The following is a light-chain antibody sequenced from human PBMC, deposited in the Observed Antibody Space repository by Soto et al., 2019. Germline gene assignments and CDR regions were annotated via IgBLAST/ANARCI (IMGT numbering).Light chain of an antibody. V-gene: IGLV1-40*01. CDR3: QSYDSSLSGVV. CDR2: GNN. CDR1: SSNIGAGYD. J-gene: IGLJ2*01. Sequence: QSVLTQPPSVSGAPGQRVTISCTGSSSNIGAGYDVHWYRQLPGTAPKLLIYGNNNRPSGVPDRFSGSKSGTSASLAITGLQAEDGADYFCQSYDSSLSGVVFGGGTKLTVL.